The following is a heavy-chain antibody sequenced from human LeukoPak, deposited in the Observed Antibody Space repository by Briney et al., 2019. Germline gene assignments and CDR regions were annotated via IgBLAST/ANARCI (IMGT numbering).Heavy chain of an antibody. D-gene: IGHD2-21*01. CDR1: GFTFRDYG. CDR3: AKVRDCGGDCLDY. Sequence: GGSLRLSCTASGFTFRDYGMHWVRQAPGKGLEWVASISYDGSNKVYADSVKGRFTISRDNSKSTLYLQMNSLRAEDTAVYYCAKVRDCGGDCLDYWGQGTLVTVSS. V-gene: IGHV3-30*18. CDR2: ISYDGSNK. J-gene: IGHJ4*02.